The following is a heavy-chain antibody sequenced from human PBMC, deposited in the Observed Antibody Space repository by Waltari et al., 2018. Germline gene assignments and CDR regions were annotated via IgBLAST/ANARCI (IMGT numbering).Heavy chain of an antibody. V-gene: IGHV1-69*13. J-gene: IGHJ3*02. D-gene: IGHD6-19*01. CDR3: ARDLAVAGTGRLSDAFDI. CDR1: GGTFSSYA. Sequence: QVQLVQSGDEVKKPGSSVKVSCKASGGTFSSYAISWVRQAPGQGLEWMGGLSPIFGTANYAQKFQGRVTITADESTSTAYMELSSLRSEDTAVYYCARDLAVAGTGRLSDAFDIWGQGTMVTVSS. CDR2: LSPIFGTA.